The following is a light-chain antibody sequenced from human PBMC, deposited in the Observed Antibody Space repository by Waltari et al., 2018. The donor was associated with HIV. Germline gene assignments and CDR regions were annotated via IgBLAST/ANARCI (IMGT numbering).Light chain of an antibody. V-gene: IGLV1-44*01. J-gene: IGLJ1*01. CDR1: YSNIGSNT. Sequence: QSVLTQPPSASGTPGQRVTISSSGNYSNIGSNTVNWYQQLPATAPKLLIFGSFQRPSGVPDRFSGSKSGTSASLAISGLHSEDEGDYYCAAWDDSLHGYVFATGTKVTVL. CDR3: AAWDDSLHGYV. CDR2: GSF.